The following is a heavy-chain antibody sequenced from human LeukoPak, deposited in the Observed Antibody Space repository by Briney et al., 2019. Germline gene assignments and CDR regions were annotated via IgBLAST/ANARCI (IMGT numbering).Heavy chain of an antibody. CDR3: AKNMAAARAFDI. D-gene: IGHD6-13*01. CDR2: IYYSGST. V-gene: IGHV4-4*02. Sequence: SGTLSLTCAVSGGSISSSNWWSWVRQPPGKGLEWIGSIYYSGSTYYNPSLKSRVTISVDTSKNQFSLKLISVTAADTAVFYCAKNMAAARAFDIWGQGTMVTVSS. CDR1: GGSISSSNW. J-gene: IGHJ3*02.